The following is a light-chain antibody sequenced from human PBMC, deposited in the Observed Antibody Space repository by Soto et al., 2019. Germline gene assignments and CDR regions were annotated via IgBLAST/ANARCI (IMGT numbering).Light chain of an antibody. V-gene: IGLV2-14*03. CDR1: SSDVGRSNY. J-gene: IGLJ2*01. CDR2: DVS. CDR3: SSYTTSSILGV. Sequence: QSALTQPASVSGSLGQSITVSCTGTSSDVGRSNYVSWYQKHPGRAPKLIIYDVSNRPSGVSTRFPGSKSGNTASLTISGLQAEDEADYYCSSYTTSSILGVFGGGTQLTVL.